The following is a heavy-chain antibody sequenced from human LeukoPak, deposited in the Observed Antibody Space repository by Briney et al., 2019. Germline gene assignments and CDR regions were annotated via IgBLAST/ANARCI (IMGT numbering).Heavy chain of an antibody. D-gene: IGHD4-17*01. Sequence: ASVKVSCKASGYTFTGYYMHWVRQAPGQGLEWMGGIIPIFGTANYAQKFQGRVTITADKSTSTAYMELSSLRSEDTAVYYCARTPTTVTTRPISYYYYMDVWGKGTTVTVSS. CDR3: ARTPTTVTTRPISYYYYMDV. J-gene: IGHJ6*03. CDR1: GYTFTGYY. CDR2: IIPIFGTA. V-gene: IGHV1-69*06.